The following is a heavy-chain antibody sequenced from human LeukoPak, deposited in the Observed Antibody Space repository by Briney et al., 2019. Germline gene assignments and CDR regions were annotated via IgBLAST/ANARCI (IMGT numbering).Heavy chain of an antibody. CDR2: IYYSGST. V-gene: IGHV4-59*08. CDR1: GGSISSYY. Sequence: PSETLSLTCTVSGGSISSYYWSWIRQPPGKGLEWIGYIYYSGSTNYNPSLKSRVTISVDTSKNQFSLKLSSVTAADTAVYYCARRRTGGNTYFDYWGQGTLVTVSS. CDR3: ARRRTGGNTYFDY. D-gene: IGHD3/OR15-3a*01. J-gene: IGHJ4*02.